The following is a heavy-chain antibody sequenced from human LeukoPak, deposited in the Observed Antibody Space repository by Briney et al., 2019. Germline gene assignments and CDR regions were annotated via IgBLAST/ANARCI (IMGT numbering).Heavy chain of an antibody. V-gene: IGHV4-39*01. J-gene: IGHJ5*02. D-gene: IGHD3-9*01. CDR3: ARHYPPSKRYFDWLLLSRGTWFDP. CDR2: IYYSGST. Sequence: PSETLSLTCTVSGGSISSSSYYWGWIRQPPGKGLEWIGSIYYSGSTYFNPSLKGRVTISVDTSKNQFSLELSSVTAADTAVYYCARHYPPSKRYFDWLLLSRGTWFDPWGQGTLVTVSS. CDR1: GGSISSSSYY.